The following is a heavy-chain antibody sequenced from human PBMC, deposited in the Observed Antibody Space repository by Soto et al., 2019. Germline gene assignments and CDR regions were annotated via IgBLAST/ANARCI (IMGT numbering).Heavy chain of an antibody. CDR2: INHSGST. Sequence: SETLSLTCAVYGGSFSGYYWSWIRQPPGKGLEWIGEINHSGSTNYNPSLKSRVTISVDTSKNQFSLKLSSVTAADTAVYYCARVIRITGTTGNNWFDPWGQGTLVTVSS. D-gene: IGHD1-7*01. J-gene: IGHJ5*02. CDR1: GGSFSGYY. V-gene: IGHV4-34*01. CDR3: ARVIRITGTTGNNWFDP.